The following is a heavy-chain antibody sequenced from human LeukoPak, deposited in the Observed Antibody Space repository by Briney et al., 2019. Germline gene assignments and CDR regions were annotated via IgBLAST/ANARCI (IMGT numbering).Heavy chain of an antibody. Sequence: SVKVSCKASGGTFSSYAISWVRQAPGQGLEWMGGIIPIFGTANYAQKFQGRVTITADESTSTAYMELSSLRSEDTAVYYCARARRGNNDYGDYVPHNWFDPWGQGTLVTVSS. CDR2: IIPIFGTA. J-gene: IGHJ5*02. D-gene: IGHD4-17*01. CDR3: ARARRGNNDYGDYVPHNWFDP. CDR1: GGTFSSYA. V-gene: IGHV1-69*13.